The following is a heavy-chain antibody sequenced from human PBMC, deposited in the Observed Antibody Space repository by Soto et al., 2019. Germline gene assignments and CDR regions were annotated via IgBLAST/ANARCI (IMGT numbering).Heavy chain of an antibody. D-gene: IGHD5-18*01. Sequence: PSETLSLTCTVSGDSISSYSWSWIRQPPGKGLEWIGYIYSSGRTNYNPSLKSRVTLSVDTSRNHFSLKLNSVTAADTAVYYCARVGYSLGLDHWGQGTLVTVSS. CDR3: ARVGYSLGLDH. V-gene: IGHV4-4*08. CDR2: IYSSGRT. J-gene: IGHJ4*02. CDR1: GDSISSYS.